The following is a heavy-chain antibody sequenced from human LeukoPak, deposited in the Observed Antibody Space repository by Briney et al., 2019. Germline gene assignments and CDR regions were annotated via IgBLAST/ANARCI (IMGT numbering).Heavy chain of an antibody. D-gene: IGHD6-19*01. J-gene: IGHJ4*02. CDR1: GFTFSSYG. Sequence: GGSLRLSCAASGFTFSSYGMNWVRQAPGKGLEWVSYISTSSNRIDYADSVKGRFIMSRDNAKNLLYLQMNSLRDEDTAMYYCARVSAPGTSGWYFGYWGQGTLVTVSS. CDR2: ISTSSNRI. V-gene: IGHV3-48*02. CDR3: ARVSAPGTSGWYFGY.